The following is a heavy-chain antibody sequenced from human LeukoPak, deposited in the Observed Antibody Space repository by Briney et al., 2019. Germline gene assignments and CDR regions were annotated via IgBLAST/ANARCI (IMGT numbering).Heavy chain of an antibody. CDR1: GFTFSTFA. D-gene: IGHD2-8*02. V-gene: IGHV3-23*01. J-gene: IGHJ4*02. CDR2: IFPSGGEV. Sequence: GGSLRLSCAASGFTFSTFAMIWVRQPPGKGLEWVSSIFPSGGEVHYADSVRGRFTISRDNSKSTLSLQMNSLRAEDTAIYYCATYRQVLLPFESWGQGTLVTVSS. CDR3: ATYRQVLLPFES.